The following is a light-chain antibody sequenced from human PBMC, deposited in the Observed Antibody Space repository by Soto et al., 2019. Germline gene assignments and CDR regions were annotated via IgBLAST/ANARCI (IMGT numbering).Light chain of an antibody. Sequence: DMQMTQSPSTLSASVGDRVTITCWAGQTISHYLAWYQQKPGKAPNLLIYDASTLEGGVPSRFSGSGSGTEFTLTIRSLQPDDFATYYCQQYSYIYPWTFGQGTTVEVK. CDR1: QTISHY. CDR2: DAS. V-gene: IGKV1-5*01. CDR3: QQYSYIYPWT. J-gene: IGKJ1*01.